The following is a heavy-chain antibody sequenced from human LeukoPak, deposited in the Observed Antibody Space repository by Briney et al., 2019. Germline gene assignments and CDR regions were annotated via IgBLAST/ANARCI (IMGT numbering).Heavy chain of an antibody. J-gene: IGHJ4*02. CDR1: GYTFTSYG. D-gene: IGHD3-10*01. V-gene: IGHV1-18*01. CDR3: ASQKYYYGSGSSPTDY. CDR2: ISAYNGNT. Sequence: GASVKVSCKASGYTFTSYGISWVRQAPGQGLEWMGWISAYNGNTNYAQKFQGRVTITADESTSTAYMELSSLRSEDTAVYYCASQKYYYGSGSSPTDYWGQGTLVTVSS.